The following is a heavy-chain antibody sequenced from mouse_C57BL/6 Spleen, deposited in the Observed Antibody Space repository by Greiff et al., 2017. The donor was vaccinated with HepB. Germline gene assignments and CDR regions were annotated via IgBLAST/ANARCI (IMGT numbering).Heavy chain of an antibody. CDR3: ARRYSNYGAMDY. V-gene: IGHV1-61*01. CDR1: GYTFTSYW. CDR2: IYPSDSET. J-gene: IGHJ4*01. D-gene: IGHD2-5*01. Sequence: QVQLQQPGAELVRPGSSVKLSCKASGYTFTSYWMDWVKQRPGQGLEWIGNIYPSDSETHYNQKFKDKATLTVDKSSSTAYMQLSSLTSEDYAVYYCARRYSNYGAMDYWGQGTSVTVSS.